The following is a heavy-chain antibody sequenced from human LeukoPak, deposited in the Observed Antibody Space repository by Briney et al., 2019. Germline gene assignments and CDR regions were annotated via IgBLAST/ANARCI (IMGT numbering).Heavy chain of an antibody. CDR3: ARDDYYYDSSDYHDAFDI. V-gene: IGHV3-30-3*01. CDR1: GFTFSSYA. Sequence: PGGSLRLSCAASGFTFSSYAMHWVRQAPGEGLEWVAVISYDGSNKYYADSVKGRFTISRDNSKNTLYLQMNSLRAEDTAVYYCARDDYYYDSSDYHDAFDIWGQGTMVTVSS. CDR2: ISYDGSNK. D-gene: IGHD3-22*01. J-gene: IGHJ3*02.